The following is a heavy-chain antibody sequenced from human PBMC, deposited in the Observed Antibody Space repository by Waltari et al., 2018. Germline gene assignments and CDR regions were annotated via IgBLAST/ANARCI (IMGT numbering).Heavy chain of an antibody. V-gene: IGHV3-7*01. CDR2: INRDGSRE. D-gene: IGHD5-12*01. Sequence: EVQLVESGGGLVQPGGSLRLSCAASGFNWIRQEPGKGLEWVANINRDGSRESYVDSVKGRFTISRDNAKNSVFLQMNSLRVEDTAVYYCEGSWTWGQGTLVTVSS. J-gene: IGHJ4*02. CDR1: GFN. CDR3: EGSWT.